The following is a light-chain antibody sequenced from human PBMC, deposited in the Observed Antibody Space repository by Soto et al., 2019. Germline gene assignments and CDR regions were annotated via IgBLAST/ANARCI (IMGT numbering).Light chain of an antibody. J-gene: IGKJ4*01. CDR1: QGMSTY. V-gene: IGKV1-9*01. CDR3: QQLNGYQHY. CDR2: SAS. Sequence: DIQLTQSPSFLSASVGATVTITCRAIQGMSTYLACYQQKPGKVPKLLIRSASTLQSGVPPRFGGGGSGTEFTLTICTRHRDDCDIYYCQQLNGYQHYFCGGTNVEIK.